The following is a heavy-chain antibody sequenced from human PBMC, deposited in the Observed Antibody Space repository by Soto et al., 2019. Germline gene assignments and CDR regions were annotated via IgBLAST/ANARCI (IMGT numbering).Heavy chain of an antibody. CDR1: GGSISSSNW. D-gene: IGHD3-22*01. CDR2: IYHSGST. CDR3: ARRVQDGGRFYYVDY. V-gene: IGHV4-4*02. Sequence: SETLSLTCAVSGGSISSSNWWSWVRQPPGKGLEWIGEIYHSGSTNYNPSLKSRVTISVDKSKNQFSLKLSSVTAADTAVYYCARRVQDGGRFYYVDYCGQGILVTVSS. J-gene: IGHJ4*02.